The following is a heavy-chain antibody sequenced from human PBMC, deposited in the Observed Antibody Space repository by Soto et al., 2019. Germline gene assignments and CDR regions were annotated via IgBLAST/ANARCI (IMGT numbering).Heavy chain of an antibody. CDR2: VWSDGTNN. D-gene: IGHD3-22*01. V-gene: IGHV3-33*01. CDR1: EFTFSVFG. J-gene: IGHJ3*02. CDR3: ARDGCTARNYYFAFDI. Sequence: GGSLRLSCVASEFTFSVFGMHWFRQAPGKGLEWVAIVWSDGTNNYYADSVKGRFTVSRDNSKNTLYLQMDSLRDDDTAMYYCARDGCTARNYYFAFDIWGQGTMVTVSS.